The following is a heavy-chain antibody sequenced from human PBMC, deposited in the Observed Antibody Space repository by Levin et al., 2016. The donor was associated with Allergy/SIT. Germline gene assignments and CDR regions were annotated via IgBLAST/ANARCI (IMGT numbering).Heavy chain of an antibody. CDR3: ARAAVRSSSVFYY. J-gene: IGHJ4*02. CDR1: GGSISSYY. CDR2: IYYSGST. V-gene: IGHV4-59*01. Sequence: SETLSLTCTVSGGSISSYYWSWIRQPPGKGLEWIGYIYYSGSTNYNPSLKSRVTISVNTSKNQFSLKLSSVTAADTAVYYCARAAVRSSSVFYYWGQGTLVTVSS. D-gene: IGHD6-6*01.